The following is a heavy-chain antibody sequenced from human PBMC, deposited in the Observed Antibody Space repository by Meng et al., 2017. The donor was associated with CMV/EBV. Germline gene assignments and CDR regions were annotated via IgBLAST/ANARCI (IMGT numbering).Heavy chain of an antibody. J-gene: IGHJ4*02. CDR2: ISSSSYI. CDR3: ARGGSGYGSDY. V-gene: IGHV3-21*01. Sequence: GESLKISCAASGFTFSSYSMNWVRQAPGKGLEWVPSISSSSYIYYADSVKGRFTISRDNAKNSLYLQMNSLRAEDTAVYYCARGGSGYGSDYWGQGTLVTVSS. D-gene: IGHD5-12*01. CDR1: GFTFSSYS.